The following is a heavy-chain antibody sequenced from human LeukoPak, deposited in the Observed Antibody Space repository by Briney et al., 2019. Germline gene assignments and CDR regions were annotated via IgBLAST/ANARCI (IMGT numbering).Heavy chain of an antibody. CDR1: GGTFSSYA. V-gene: IGHV1-18*01. J-gene: IGHJ4*02. Sequence: ASVKVSCKASGGTFSSYAISWVRQAPGQGLEWMGWISAYNGNTNYAQKLQGRVTMTTDTSTSTAYMELRSLRSDDTAVYYCAVAYCGGDCYSPTPDYWGQGTLVTVSS. CDR2: ISAYNGNT. D-gene: IGHD2-21*02. CDR3: AVAYCGGDCYSPTPDY.